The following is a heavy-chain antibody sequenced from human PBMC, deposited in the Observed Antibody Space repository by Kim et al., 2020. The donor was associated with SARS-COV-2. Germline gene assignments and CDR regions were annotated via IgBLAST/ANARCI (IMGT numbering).Heavy chain of an antibody. CDR1: GFPFSYSY. CDR3: AMETWFRFDP. J-gene: IGHJ5*02. D-gene: IGHD3-10*01. V-gene: IGHV3-11*01. Sequence: GGSLRLSCAASGFPFSYSYMSWIRQAPGKGLEWISYITESGDTMYYADSVKGRFTITRDNAKNSLYLQMNNLRAEDTAVYYCAMETWFRFDPWGQGTRVTVSS. CDR2: ITESGDTM.